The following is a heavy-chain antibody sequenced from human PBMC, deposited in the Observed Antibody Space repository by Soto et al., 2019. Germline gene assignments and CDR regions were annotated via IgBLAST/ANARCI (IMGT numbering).Heavy chain of an antibody. CDR3: AKVASYDIAFDY. V-gene: IGHV3-23*01. CDR1: GFTFGSCA. J-gene: IGHJ4*02. CDR2: ISGSGGST. D-gene: IGHD3-22*01. Sequence: PGGSLSLSFAASGFTFGSCAMSWVRQAPGKGLEWVSAISGSGGSTYYADAVKGRFTISRDNYKNTLYLQMNSIRAEDTAVYYCAKVASYDIAFDYWGQGTLVTVSS.